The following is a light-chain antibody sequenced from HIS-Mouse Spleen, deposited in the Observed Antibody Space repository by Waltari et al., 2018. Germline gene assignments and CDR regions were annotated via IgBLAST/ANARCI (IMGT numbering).Light chain of an antibody. Sequence: QSALTHPASVSGSPGQSITISCTVTTSDVGSYNLVSWYQQHPGKAPKLMIYEGSKRPSGVSNRFSGSKSGNTASLTISGLQAEDEADYYCCSYAGSVVFGGGTKLTVL. V-gene: IGLV2-23*01. CDR3: CSYAGSVV. CDR1: TSDVGSYNL. J-gene: IGLJ2*01. CDR2: EGS.